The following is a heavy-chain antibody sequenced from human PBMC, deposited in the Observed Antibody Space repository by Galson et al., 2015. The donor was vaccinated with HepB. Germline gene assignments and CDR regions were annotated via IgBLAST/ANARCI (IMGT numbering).Heavy chain of an antibody. CDR3: AKGVTIFGVVITDYYYGMDV. CDR1: GFTFSSYA. J-gene: IGHJ6*02. Sequence: SLRLSCAASGFTFSSYAMSWVRQAPGKGLEWVSAISGSGGSTYYADSVKGRFTISRDNSKNTLYLQMNSLRAEDTAVYYCAKGVTIFGVVITDYYYGMDVWGQGTTVTVSS. CDR2: ISGSGGST. D-gene: IGHD3-3*01. V-gene: IGHV3-23*01.